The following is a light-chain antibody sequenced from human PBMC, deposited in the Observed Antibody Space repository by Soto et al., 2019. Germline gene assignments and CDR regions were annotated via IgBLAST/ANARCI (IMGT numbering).Light chain of an antibody. Sequence: EIVMTQSPATLSVSPGERATLSCRASQSVSSKLAWYQQKPGQAPRLLIYGASTRATGIPARFSGSGSGTEFTLTISSLQSEDFAVYYCQQYNNWPAWTFGQGTKVKIK. CDR2: GAS. CDR3: QQYNNWPAWT. V-gene: IGKV3-15*01. J-gene: IGKJ1*01. CDR1: QSVSSK.